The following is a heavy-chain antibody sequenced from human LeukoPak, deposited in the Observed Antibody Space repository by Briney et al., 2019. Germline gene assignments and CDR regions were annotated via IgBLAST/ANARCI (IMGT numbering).Heavy chain of an antibody. CDR1: GYTFTSYG. CDR3: ARGGKWLRSGGNAFDI. D-gene: IGHD5-12*01. V-gene: IGHV1-18*04. Sequence: ASVKVSCKASGYTFTSYGISWVRQAPGQGLEWMGWISAHNGNTNYAQKLQGRVTMTTDTSTSTAYMELRSLRSDDTAVYYCARGGKWLRSGGNAFDIWGQGTMVTASS. J-gene: IGHJ3*02. CDR2: ISAHNGNT.